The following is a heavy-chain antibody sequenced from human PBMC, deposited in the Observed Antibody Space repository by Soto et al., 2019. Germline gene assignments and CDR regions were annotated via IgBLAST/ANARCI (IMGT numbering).Heavy chain of an antibody. CDR3: ARDVITIFGVVIHYYGMDV. CDR1: GFTFSSYG. J-gene: IGHJ6*02. V-gene: IGHV3-33*01. Sequence: GGSLRLSCAASGFTFSSYGMHWVRQAPGKGLEWVAVIWYDGSNKYYADSVKGRFTISRDNSKNTLYLQMNSLRAEDTAVYYCARDVITIFGVVIHYYGMDVWGQGTTVTVSS. CDR2: IWYDGSNK. D-gene: IGHD3-3*01.